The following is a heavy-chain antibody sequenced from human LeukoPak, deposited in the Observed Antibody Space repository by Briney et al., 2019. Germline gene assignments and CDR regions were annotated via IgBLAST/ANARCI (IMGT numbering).Heavy chain of an antibody. V-gene: IGHV3-13*01. CDR2: IGKAGDT. J-gene: IGHJ4*02. Sequence: PGGSLRLSCAASGFAYTDYDMHWVRQATGGGLEWVSSIGKAGDTYHADSVKGRFTISRENANNHFYLQMNSLRAGDTAVYFCASLGDSIYWGQGTLVTVS. D-gene: IGHD1-26*01. CDR3: ASLGDSIY. CDR1: GFAYTDYD.